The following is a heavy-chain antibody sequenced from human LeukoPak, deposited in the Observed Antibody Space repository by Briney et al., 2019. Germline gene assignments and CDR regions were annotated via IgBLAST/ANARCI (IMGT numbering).Heavy chain of an antibody. CDR3: ASLGADSGWPKNYYYYYGMDV. Sequence: SETLSLTCAVYGGSFSGYYWSWIRQPPGKGLEWIGEINHSGSTYYNPSLKSRVTISVDTSKNQFSLKLSSVTAADTAVYYCASLGADSGWPKNYYYYYGMDVWGQGTTVTVSS. D-gene: IGHD6-19*01. CDR1: GGSFSGYY. V-gene: IGHV4-34*01. CDR2: INHSGST. J-gene: IGHJ6*02.